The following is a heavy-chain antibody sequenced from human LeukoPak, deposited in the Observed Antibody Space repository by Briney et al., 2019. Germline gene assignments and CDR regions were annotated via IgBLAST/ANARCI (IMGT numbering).Heavy chain of an antibody. CDR1: GGSISSYY. J-gene: IGHJ4*02. D-gene: IGHD3-3*01. CDR2: IYYGGST. Sequence: SETLSLTCTVSGGSISSYYWSWIRQPPGKGLEWIGYIYYGGSTNYNPSLKSRVTISVDTSKNQFSLKLSSVTAADTAVYYCARLRFLEWLLFDYWGQGTLVTVSS. CDR3: ARLRFLEWLLFDY. V-gene: IGHV4-59*08.